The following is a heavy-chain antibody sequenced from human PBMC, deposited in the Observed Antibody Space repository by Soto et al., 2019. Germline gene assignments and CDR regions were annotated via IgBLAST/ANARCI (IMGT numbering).Heavy chain of an antibody. J-gene: IGHJ5*02. V-gene: IGHV4-59*11. Sequence: SETLSLTCTVSGGSISNHYWTWIRQPPGKGLGWIGYIYYSGTTNYNPSLKSRVTISVDTSKNQFSLKLSSVTAADTAVYYWAKLPWADYGGIFDPWGQGTPVTVSS. CDR2: IYYSGTT. CDR3: AKLPWADYGGIFDP. CDR1: GGSISNHY. D-gene: IGHD4-17*01.